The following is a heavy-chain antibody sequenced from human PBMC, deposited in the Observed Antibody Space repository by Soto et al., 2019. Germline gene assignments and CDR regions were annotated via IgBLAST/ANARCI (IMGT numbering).Heavy chain of an antibody. J-gene: IGHJ6*03. CDR2: IYYSGST. D-gene: IGHD4-17*01. Sequence: SETLSLTCTVSGGSISSGGYYWSWIRQHPGKGLEWIGYIYYSGSTYYNPSLKSRVTISVDTSKNQFSLKLSSVTAADTAVYYCARATTVTATYYYYYMDVWGKGTTVTVSS. V-gene: IGHV4-31*03. CDR3: ARATTVTATYYYYYMDV. CDR1: GGSISSGGYY.